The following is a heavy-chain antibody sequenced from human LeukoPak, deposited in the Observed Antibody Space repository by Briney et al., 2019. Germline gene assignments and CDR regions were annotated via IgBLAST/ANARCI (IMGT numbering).Heavy chain of an antibody. CDR3: ASHYYGSGSYYNGHNYYYYYGMDV. V-gene: IGHV3-30-3*01. CDR1: GFTFSSYA. J-gene: IGHJ6*02. CDR2: ISYDGSNK. D-gene: IGHD3-10*01. Sequence: GGSLRLSCAASGFTFSSYAMHWVRQAPGKGLEWVAVISYDGSNKFYADSVKGRFTLSRDNSKNTLYLQMNSLRAEDTAVYYCASHYYGSGSYYNGHNYYYYYGMDVWGQGTTVTVSS.